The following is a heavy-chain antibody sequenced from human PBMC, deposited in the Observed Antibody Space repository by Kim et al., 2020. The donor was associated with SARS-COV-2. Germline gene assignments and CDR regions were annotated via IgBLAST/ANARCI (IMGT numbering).Heavy chain of an antibody. V-gene: IGHV4-34*01. CDR2: INHSGST. Sequence: SETLSLTCAVYGGSFSGYYWSWIRQPPGKGLEWIGEINHSGSTNYNPSLKSRVTISVDTSKNQFSLKLSSVTAADTAVYYCARMNSSSRPGWFDPWGQGT. D-gene: IGHD6-13*01. CDR3: ARMNSSSRPGWFDP. CDR1: GGSFSGYY. J-gene: IGHJ5*02.